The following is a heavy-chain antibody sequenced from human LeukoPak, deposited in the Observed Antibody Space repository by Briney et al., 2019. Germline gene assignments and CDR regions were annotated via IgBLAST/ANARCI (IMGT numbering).Heavy chain of an antibody. CDR3: ARDRYSSGWCDY. D-gene: IGHD6-19*01. Sequence: GGSLRLSCAASGFTFSSYAMHWVRQAPGKGLEWVAVISYDGSNXYYADXVKGRFTISRDNSKNTLYLQMNSLRAEDTAVYYCARDRYSSGWCDYWGQGTLVTVSS. CDR1: GFTFSSYA. V-gene: IGHV3-30*04. CDR2: ISYDGSNX. J-gene: IGHJ4*02.